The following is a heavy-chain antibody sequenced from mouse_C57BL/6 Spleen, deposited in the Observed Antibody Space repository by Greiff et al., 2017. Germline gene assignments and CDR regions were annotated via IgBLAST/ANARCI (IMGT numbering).Heavy chain of an antibody. CDR3: ARHGNYYLDY. CDR2: IDPSDSYT. V-gene: IGHV1-69*01. Sequence: QVQLKQPGAELVMPGASVKLSCKASGYTFTSYWLHWVKQRPGQGLEWIGEIDPSDSYTNYNQTFKGKSTLTVDKSSSTAYMQLSSLTSEDSAVYYCARHGNYYLDYWGQGTTLTVSS. CDR1: GYTFTSYW. J-gene: IGHJ2*01. D-gene: IGHD2-1*01.